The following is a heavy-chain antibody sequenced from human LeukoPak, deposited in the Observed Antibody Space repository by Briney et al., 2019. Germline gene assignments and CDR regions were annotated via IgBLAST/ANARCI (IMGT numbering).Heavy chain of an antibody. V-gene: IGHV4-59*08. CDR3: ARYISSGNDY. Sequence: PSETLSLTCAVSGGSISSYYWSWIRQPPGRGLEWIGYIYYTGRTNSNPSLKRRVTISVETSKNHASFALSSVTAADTAVYYCARYISSGNDYWGQGSLVTVSS. CDR1: GGSISSYY. CDR2: IYYTGRT. J-gene: IGHJ4*02. D-gene: IGHD6-13*01.